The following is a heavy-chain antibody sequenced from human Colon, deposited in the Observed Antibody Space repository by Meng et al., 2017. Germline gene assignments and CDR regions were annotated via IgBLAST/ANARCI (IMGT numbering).Heavy chain of an antibody. CDR3: ARAEQWLAQNH. CDR1: GFTFSSYW. Sequence: GESLKISCAASGFTFSSYWMSWVRQAPGKGLEWVANIKEDGSEKYYVDAVKGRFTISRENAKNSLYLQMNSLRAEDTAVYYCARAEQWLAQNHWGQGTLVTVSS. CDR2: IKEDGSEK. V-gene: IGHV3-7*04. D-gene: IGHD6-19*01. J-gene: IGHJ5*02.